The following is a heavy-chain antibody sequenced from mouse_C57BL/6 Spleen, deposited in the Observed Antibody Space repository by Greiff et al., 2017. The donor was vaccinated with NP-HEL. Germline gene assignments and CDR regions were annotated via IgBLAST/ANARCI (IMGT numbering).Heavy chain of an antibody. Sequence: QVQLKESGPGLVAPSLRWSIDGTVVGCSVTSDARSWVRVVPGKGLEWLGVIWTGGGTNYNSALKSRLSISKDNSKSQVFLKMNSLQTDDTARYYCARDRDDYDWYFDVWGTGTTVTVSS. V-gene: IGHV2-9-1*01. CDR1: GCSVTSDA. CDR2: IWTGGGT. D-gene: IGHD2-4*01. CDR3: ARDRDDYDWYFDV. J-gene: IGHJ1*03.